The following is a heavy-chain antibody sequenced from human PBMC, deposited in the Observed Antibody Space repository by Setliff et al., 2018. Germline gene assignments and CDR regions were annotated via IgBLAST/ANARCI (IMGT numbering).Heavy chain of an antibody. J-gene: IGHJ5*02. CDR1: GVSVNSLTW. Sequence: SETLSLTCAVSGVSVNSLTWWSWVRQSPGKGLEWIGHIYHDGNTKSYQSVHFNQSLKSRVTMSVDKSKNHFSLELTSVTAADTAVYYCARGGGGYHAASWGQGILVTVSS. D-gene: IGHD2-2*01. CDR2: IYHDGNT. CDR3: ARGGGGYHAAS. V-gene: IGHV4-4*02.